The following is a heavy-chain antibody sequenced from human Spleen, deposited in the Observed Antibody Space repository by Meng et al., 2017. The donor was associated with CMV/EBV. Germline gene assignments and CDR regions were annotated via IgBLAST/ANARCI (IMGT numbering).Heavy chain of an antibody. CDR3: ARNVPGTSAYYD. Sequence: VRLQESGPGLVKPSQTLSLTCTVSGGSISSGDYYWSWIRQPPGKGLEWIGYIYYSGSTYYNPSLKSRVTISVDTSKNQFSLKLNSVTAVDTAVYYCARNVPGTSAYYDWGQGTLVTVSS. CDR1: GGSISSGDYY. V-gene: IGHV4-30-4*08. CDR2: IYYSGST. D-gene: IGHD3-22*01. J-gene: IGHJ4*02.